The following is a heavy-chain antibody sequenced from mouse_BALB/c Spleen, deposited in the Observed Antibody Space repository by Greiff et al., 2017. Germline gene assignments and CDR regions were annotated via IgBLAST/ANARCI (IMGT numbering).Heavy chain of an antibody. Sequence: VKLVESGPGLVAPSQSLSITCTVSGFSLSRYSVHWVRQPPGKGLEWLGMIWGGGSTDYNSALKSRLSISKDNSKSQVFLKMNSLQTDDTAMYYCARNWITTATGAMDYWGQGTSVTVSS. CDR2: IWGGGST. V-gene: IGHV2-6-4*01. J-gene: IGHJ4*01. D-gene: IGHD1-2*01. CDR3: ARNWITTATGAMDY. CDR1: GFSLSRYS.